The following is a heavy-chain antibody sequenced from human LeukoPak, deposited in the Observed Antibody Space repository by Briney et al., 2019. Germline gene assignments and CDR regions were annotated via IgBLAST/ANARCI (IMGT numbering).Heavy chain of an antibody. J-gene: IGHJ5*02. D-gene: IGHD2-15*01. V-gene: IGHV4-39*07. CDR1: GGSISSSSYY. CDR3: ARWASVVVAATSFGFDP. CDR2: IYYSGST. Sequence: PSETLSLTCTVSGGSISSSSYYWGWIRQPPGKGLEWIGSIYYSGSTYYNPSLKSRVTISVDTSKNQFSLKLSSVTAADTAVYYCARWASVVVAATSFGFDPWGQGTLVTVSS.